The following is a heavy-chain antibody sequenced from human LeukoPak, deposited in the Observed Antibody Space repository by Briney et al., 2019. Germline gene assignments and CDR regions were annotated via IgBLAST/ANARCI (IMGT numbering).Heavy chain of an antibody. V-gene: IGHV3-23*01. D-gene: IGHD6-19*01. Sequence: GGSLRLSWAASGFTFSSYALSWVRQAPGKGLGWVSPISGSGGSTYYADSVKGRFTISRDNSKNTLYLQMNSLRAEDTAVYYCAKLNLAVAGTGDFDYWGQGTLVTVSS. CDR3: AKLNLAVAGTGDFDY. CDR2: ISGSGGST. CDR1: GFTFSSYA. J-gene: IGHJ4*02.